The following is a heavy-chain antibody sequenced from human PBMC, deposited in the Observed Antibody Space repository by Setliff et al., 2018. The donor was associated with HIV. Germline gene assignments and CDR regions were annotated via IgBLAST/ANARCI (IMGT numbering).Heavy chain of an antibody. Sequence: SETLSLTCAVYGGSFNGYSWSWMRQPPGKGLEWIGEISRSGSTTYHPSLKSRLTISVDASKRHFSLKLSSVTAADTAVYYCARTMAVPATQPFDYWCQGTLVTVSS. D-gene: IGHD2-15*01. CDR3: ARTMAVPATQPFDY. CDR1: GGSFNGYS. V-gene: IGHV4-34*01. J-gene: IGHJ4*02. CDR2: ISRSGST.